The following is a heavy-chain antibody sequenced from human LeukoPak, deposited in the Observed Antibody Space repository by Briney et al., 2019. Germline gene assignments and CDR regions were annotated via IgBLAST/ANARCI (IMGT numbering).Heavy chain of an antibody. CDR3: AKDRKYCSSTSCQLRYYFDY. Sequence: GGSLRLSCAASGFTFSSYAMSWVRQAPGKGLEWVSAISGSGGSTYYADSVKGRFTISRDNSKNTLYLQMNSLRAEDTAVYYCAKDRKYCSSTSCQLRYYFDYWGQGTLVTVSS. J-gene: IGHJ4*02. D-gene: IGHD2-2*01. V-gene: IGHV3-23*01. CDR1: GFTFSSYA. CDR2: ISGSGGST.